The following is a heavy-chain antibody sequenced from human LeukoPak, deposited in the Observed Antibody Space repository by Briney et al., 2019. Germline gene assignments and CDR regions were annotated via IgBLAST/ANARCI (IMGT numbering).Heavy chain of an antibody. D-gene: IGHD6-25*01. CDR1: GFNVNSYW. V-gene: IGHV3-74*01. J-gene: IGHJ5*02. Sequence: PGGSLRLSCEASGFNVNSYWMHWVRQAPGKGLVWVSLIRIDGSDTDYADSVRGRFTTSRDNAKDALYPQMDSLRVEDTAMYYCARDRGEGTPLDPWGQGTLVTVSS. CDR3: ARDRGEGTPLDP. CDR2: IRIDGSDT.